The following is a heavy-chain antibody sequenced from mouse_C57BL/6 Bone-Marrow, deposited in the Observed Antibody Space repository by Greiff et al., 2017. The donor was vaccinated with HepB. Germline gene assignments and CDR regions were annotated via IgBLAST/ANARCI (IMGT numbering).Heavy chain of an antibody. J-gene: IGHJ1*03. CDR3: AREGPMLWYCDV. CDR2: INYDGSST. CDR1: GFTFSDYY. Sequence: EVQRVESEGGLVQPGSSMKLSCTASGFTFSDYYMAWVRQVPEKGLEWVANINYDGSSTYYLDSLKSRFIISRDNAKNILYLQMSSLKSEDTATYYCAREGPMLWYCDVWGTGTTVTVSS. V-gene: IGHV5-16*01.